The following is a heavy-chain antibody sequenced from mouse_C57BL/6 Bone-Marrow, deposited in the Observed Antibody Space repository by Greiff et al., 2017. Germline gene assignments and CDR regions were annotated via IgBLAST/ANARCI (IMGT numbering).Heavy chain of an antibody. J-gene: IGHJ2*01. CDR3: AREGITTVVAHFDY. CDR1: GYTFTSYW. Sequence: QVQLQQPGAELVMPGASVKLSCKASGYTFTSYWMHWVKQRPGQGLEWIGEIDPSDSYTNYNQKFKGKSTLTVDKSSSTAYRQLSSLTSEDSAVYYCAREGITTVVAHFDYWGQGTTLTVSA. D-gene: IGHD1-1*01. V-gene: IGHV1-69*01. CDR2: IDPSDSYT.